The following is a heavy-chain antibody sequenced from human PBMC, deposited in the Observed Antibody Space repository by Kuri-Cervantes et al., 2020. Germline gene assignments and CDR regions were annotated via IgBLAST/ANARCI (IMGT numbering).Heavy chain of an antibody. J-gene: IGHJ4*02. CDR3: ARDQTGYQSD. CDR1: GFTFSSYW. D-gene: IGHD1-1*01. CDR2: IKQDGSEK. Sequence: GESLKISCAASGFTFSSYWMSWVRQAPGKGLEWVANIKQDGSEKYYVDSVKGRFTISRDNAKNSLYLQMNSLRAEDTAVYYCARDQTGYQSDWGQGTLVTVSS. V-gene: IGHV3-7*01.